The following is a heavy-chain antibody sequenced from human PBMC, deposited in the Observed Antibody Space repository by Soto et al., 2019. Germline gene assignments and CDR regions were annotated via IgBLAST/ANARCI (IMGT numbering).Heavy chain of an antibody. Sequence: QIQLLQSGAEVKKHGASVKVTCKASVYTFRNFCISWVRQAPGQGLEWMGWISAYNANANYAQKFQGRLTMTADTSTSTAYMELRSLRSDDTAVYYCARANRYFDYWGQGTLVTVSS. CDR2: ISAYNANA. V-gene: IGHV1-18*01. J-gene: IGHJ4*02. CDR3: ARANRYFDY. CDR1: VYTFRNFC.